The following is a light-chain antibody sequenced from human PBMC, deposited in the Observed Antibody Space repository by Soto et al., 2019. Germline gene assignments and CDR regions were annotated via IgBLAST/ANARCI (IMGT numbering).Light chain of an antibody. CDR1: QSVGSS. CDR3: QQYKNWPPWT. CDR2: GSS. J-gene: IGKJ1*01. Sequence: EVVMTQSPATLSVSPGERATLSCRASQSVGSSVAWYQHKPGQAPRLLIFGSSSRANGIPARFSGSGSGTDFTLTISSLQPEDFAVYSCQQYKNWPPWTFGQGTKVEIK. V-gene: IGKV3-15*01.